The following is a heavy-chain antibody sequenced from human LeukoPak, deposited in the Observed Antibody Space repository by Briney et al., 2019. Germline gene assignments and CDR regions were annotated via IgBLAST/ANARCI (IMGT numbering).Heavy chain of an antibody. CDR2: IKSKTDGGTT. V-gene: IGHV3-15*01. CDR1: GFTFSNAW. D-gene: IGHD3-22*01. J-gene: IGHJ4*02. CDR3: TTDYYDSSGPVDY. Sequence: GGSLRLSCAASGFTFSNAWMSWVRQAPGKGLEWVGCIKSKTDGGTTDYAAPVKGRFTISRDDSKNTLYLQMNSLKTEDTAVYYCTTDYYDSSGPVDYWGQGTLVTVSS.